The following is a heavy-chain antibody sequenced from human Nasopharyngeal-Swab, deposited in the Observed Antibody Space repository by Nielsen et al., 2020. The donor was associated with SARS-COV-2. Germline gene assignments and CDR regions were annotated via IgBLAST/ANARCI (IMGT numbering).Heavy chain of an antibody. V-gene: IGHV3-33*01. Sequence: GESLKISCAASGFTFSSYGMHWVRQAPGKGLEWVAVIWYDGSNKYYADSVKGRFTISRDNSKNTLYLQMSSLRAEDTAVYYCARERGEYGDYWGEAFDIWGQGTMVTVSS. CDR2: IWYDGSNK. CDR3: ARERGEYGDYWGEAFDI. J-gene: IGHJ3*02. CDR1: GFTFSSYG. D-gene: IGHD4-17*01.